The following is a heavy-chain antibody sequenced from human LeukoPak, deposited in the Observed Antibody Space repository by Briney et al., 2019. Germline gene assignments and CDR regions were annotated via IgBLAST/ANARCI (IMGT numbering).Heavy chain of an antibody. D-gene: IGHD1-26*01. J-gene: IGHJ4*02. V-gene: IGHV1-69*04. Sequence: ASVKVSCKASGGTFSSYAISWVRQAPGQGLEWMGRIIPILGIANYAQKFQGRVTITADKSTSTAYMELSSLRSEDTAVYYCARRRTSGKYQELHFDYWGQGALVTVSS. CDR1: GGTFSSYA. CDR3: ARRRTSGKYQELHFDY. CDR2: IIPILGIA.